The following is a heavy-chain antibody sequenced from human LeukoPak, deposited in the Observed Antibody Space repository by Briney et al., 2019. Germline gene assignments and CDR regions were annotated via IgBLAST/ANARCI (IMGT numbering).Heavy chain of an antibody. CDR3: ARHIGGGIEDMDV. D-gene: IGHD3-16*02. CDR2: IYVTGT. Sequence: SETLSLTCTVSGGSIGTYYWSWIRQSPGNGLEWIGYIYVTGTRYNPYLQSRVTISVDRSRNQFFLKMSSVTAADTAVYYCARHIGGGIEDMDVWGKGTKVIVSS. V-gene: IGHV4-59*08. CDR1: GGSIGTYY. J-gene: IGHJ6*03.